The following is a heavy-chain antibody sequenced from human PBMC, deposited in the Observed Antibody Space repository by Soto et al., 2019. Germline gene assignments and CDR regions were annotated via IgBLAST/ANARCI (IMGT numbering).Heavy chain of an antibody. Sequence: GGSLRLSCAVSGLTFSDHYMDWVRQAPGKGLEWVGRTRNKANSHTTEYAASVKGRFTISRDDSKNSLYLQMNSLKVEDTAVYYCARATTVTDYWGQGALVTVSS. CDR1: GLTFSDHY. CDR3: ARATTVTDY. CDR2: TRNKANSHTT. J-gene: IGHJ4*02. V-gene: IGHV3-72*01. D-gene: IGHD4-17*01.